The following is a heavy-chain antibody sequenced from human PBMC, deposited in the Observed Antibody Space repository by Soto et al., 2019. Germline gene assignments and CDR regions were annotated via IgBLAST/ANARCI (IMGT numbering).Heavy chain of an antibody. CDR2: IYYSGST. J-gene: IGHJ6*02. CDR1: GGSISSYY. CDR3: ARDRYYGSGSYRKWDYYGMYV. V-gene: IGHV4-59*01. D-gene: IGHD3-10*01. Sequence: PSETLSLTCTVSGGSISSYYWSWIRQPPGKGLEWIGYIYYSGSTNYNPSLKSRVTISVDTSRNQFSLKLSSVTAADTAVYYCARDRYYGSGSYRKWDYYGMYVWGQGDTVTVS.